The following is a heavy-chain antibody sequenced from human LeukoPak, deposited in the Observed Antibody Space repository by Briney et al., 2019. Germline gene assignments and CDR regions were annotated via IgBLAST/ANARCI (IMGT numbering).Heavy chain of an antibody. J-gene: IGHJ4*02. V-gene: IGHV4-34*01. D-gene: IGHD2-15*01. CDR1: GGSFSGYY. CDR3: ARGDCSGCSCYSAPPHY. Sequence: MPSETLSLTCAVYGGSFSGYYWSWIRQPPGKGLEWIGEINHSGSTNYNPSLKSRVTISVVTSKNQFSLKLSSVTAADKAVYYCARGDCSGCSCYSAPPHYWGQGTLVTVSS. CDR2: INHSGST.